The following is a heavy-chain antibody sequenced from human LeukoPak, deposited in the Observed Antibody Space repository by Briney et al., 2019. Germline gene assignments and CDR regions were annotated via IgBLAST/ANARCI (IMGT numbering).Heavy chain of an antibody. CDR3: ARDRPKVGATISLNWFDP. CDR2: IYYSGST. Sequence: SETLSLTCTVSGGSISSSSYYWGWIRQPPGKGLEWIGSIYYSGSTYHNPSLKSRVTISVDTSKNQFSLKLSSVTAADTAVYYCARDRPKVGATISLNWFDPWGQGTLVTVSS. V-gene: IGHV4-39*02. CDR1: GGSISSSSYY. D-gene: IGHD1-26*01. J-gene: IGHJ5*02.